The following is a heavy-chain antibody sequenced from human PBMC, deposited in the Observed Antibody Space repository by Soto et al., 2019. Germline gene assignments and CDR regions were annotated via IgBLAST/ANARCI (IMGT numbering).Heavy chain of an antibody. Sequence: EVQLVESGGGLVQPGGSLRLACAGSGFTFSDYWMHWVRQAPGKGLVWVSRVSNEGSNMYADFVKGGFTLSKENAKNTLYQEMDSLSVEDAALYYCTATRRNGMGVWGQGTKVTVSS. CDR2: VSNEGSN. CDR3: TATRRNGMGV. V-gene: IGHV3-74*03. J-gene: IGHJ6*02. CDR1: GFTFSDYW. D-gene: IGHD1-26*01.